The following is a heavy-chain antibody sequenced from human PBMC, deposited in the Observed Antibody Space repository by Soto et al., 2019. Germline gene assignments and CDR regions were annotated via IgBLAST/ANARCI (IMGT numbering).Heavy chain of an antibody. J-gene: IGHJ3*02. CDR3: AKTYYDILTGQEPDAFDI. D-gene: IGHD3-9*01. CDR2: ISAYNGNT. V-gene: IGHV1-3*01. Sequence: ASVKVCCKASGYTFTSYAMHWVRQAPGQRLEWMGWISAYNGNTKYAQKFQGRVTITTDTSTSTAYMELRSLRSDDTAVYYCAKTYYDILTGQEPDAFDIWGQGTTVTVSS. CDR1: GYTFTSYA.